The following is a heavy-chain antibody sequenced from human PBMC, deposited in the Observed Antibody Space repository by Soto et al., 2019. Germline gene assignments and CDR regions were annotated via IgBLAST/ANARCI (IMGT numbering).Heavy chain of an antibody. CDR3: AKDTTGRYDSLLDY. Sequence: RLSCAAPGFTFSSYAMSWVRQAPGKGLEWVSAISGSGGSTYYADSVKGRFTISRDNSKNTLYLQMNSLRAEDTAVYYCAKDTTGRYDSLLDYWGQGTLVTVSS. CDR1: GFTFSSYA. V-gene: IGHV3-23*01. J-gene: IGHJ4*02. D-gene: IGHD3-22*01. CDR2: ISGSGGST.